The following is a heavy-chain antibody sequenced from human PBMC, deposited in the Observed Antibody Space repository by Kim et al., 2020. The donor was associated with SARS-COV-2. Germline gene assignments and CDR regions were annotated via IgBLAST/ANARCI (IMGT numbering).Heavy chain of an antibody. CDR1: GYTFTSYD. CDR2: INPNSGNT. D-gene: IGHD2-15*01. Sequence: ASVKVSCKASGYTFTSYDINWGRQATGQGLEWMGWINPNSGNTGYAQKFQGRVTMTRKTSISTAYMELSSLRSEDTAVYYCASVGGCSGGSCYTFDYWGQGTLVTVSS. V-gene: IGHV1-8*01. CDR3: ASVGGCSGGSCYTFDY. J-gene: IGHJ4*02.